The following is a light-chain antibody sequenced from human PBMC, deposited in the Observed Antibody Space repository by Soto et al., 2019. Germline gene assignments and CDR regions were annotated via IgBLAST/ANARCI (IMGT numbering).Light chain of an antibody. CDR1: QTINNW. CDR2: ETS. V-gene: IGKV1-5*03. CDR3: QQYNRYPWT. J-gene: IGKJ1*01. Sequence: DIQMAQSPSTLSASVGDTVTVTCRASQTINNWLAWYRQRPXXAPTFLIYETSTLESGVPSRFSGSXXGTEFTLSISSLQPEDFPIDYCQQYNRYPWTYGQGTK.